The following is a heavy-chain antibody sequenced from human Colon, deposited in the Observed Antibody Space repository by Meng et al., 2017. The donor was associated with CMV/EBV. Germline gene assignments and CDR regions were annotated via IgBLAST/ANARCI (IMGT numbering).Heavy chain of an antibody. Sequence: VTRGRQDPGQGVEEVARREGDGKKGHYEDVVKGRFTISRNNAKNHVFLQMNNLSAEDTAVYFYARHVYYRFDYWGQGALVTVSS. V-gene: IGHV3-7*01. J-gene: IGHJ4*02. D-gene: IGHD3-10*01. CDR3: ARHVYYRFDY. CDR2: REGDGKKG.